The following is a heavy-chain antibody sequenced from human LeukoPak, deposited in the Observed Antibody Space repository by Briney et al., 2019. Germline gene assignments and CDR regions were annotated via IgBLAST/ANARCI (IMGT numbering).Heavy chain of an antibody. Sequence: GGSLRLSCAASGFTFSTYAMSWVRQAPGKGLEWVSSISSSGGSTYYADSVKGRFTISRDKSKNTLYLQMNSLRVEDTAVYYCATAMIVVVISGAFDIWGQGTMVTVSS. V-gene: IGHV3-23*01. D-gene: IGHD3-22*01. CDR3: ATAMIVVVISGAFDI. CDR2: ISSSGGST. CDR1: GFTFSTYA. J-gene: IGHJ3*02.